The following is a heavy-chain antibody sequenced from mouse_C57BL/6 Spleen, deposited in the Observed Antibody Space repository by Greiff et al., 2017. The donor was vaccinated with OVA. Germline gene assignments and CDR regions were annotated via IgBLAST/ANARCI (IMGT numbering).Heavy chain of an antibody. D-gene: IGHD2-4*01. Sequence: VQLQQPGAELVMPGASVKLSCKASGYTFTSYWMHWVKQRPGQGLEWIGEIDPSDSYTNYNQKFKGKSTLTVDKSSSTAYMQLSSLTSEDSAVYYCASGGGLRRYFDYWGQGTTLTVSS. J-gene: IGHJ2*01. V-gene: IGHV1-69*01. CDR3: ASGGGLRRYFDY. CDR2: IDPSDSYT. CDR1: GYTFTSYW.